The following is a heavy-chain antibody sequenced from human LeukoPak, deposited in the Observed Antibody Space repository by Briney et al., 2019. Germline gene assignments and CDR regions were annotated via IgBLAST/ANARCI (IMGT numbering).Heavy chain of an antibody. CDR2: ISSSGSTI. Sequence: PGGSLRLSCAASGFTFSDYYMSWIRQAPGKGLEWVSYISSSGSTIYYADSVKGRFTISRDNAKNSLYLQMNSLRAEDTAVYYCAARISGYVYYMDVWGKGTTVTVSS. CDR3: AARISGYVYYMDV. CDR1: GFTFSDYY. D-gene: IGHD5-12*01. J-gene: IGHJ6*03. V-gene: IGHV3-11*04.